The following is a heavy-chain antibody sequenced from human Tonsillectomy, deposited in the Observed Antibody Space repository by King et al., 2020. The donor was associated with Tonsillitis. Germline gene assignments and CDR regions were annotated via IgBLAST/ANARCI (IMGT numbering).Heavy chain of an antibody. CDR2: ISFDGTTK. CDR3: ARGLGYFGSGSHPNNWFDP. J-gene: IGHJ5*02. V-gene: IGHV3-30-3*01. Sequence: VQLVESGGGVVQPGRSLRLSCAASGFTFSGSAMHWVRQAPGKGLEWVAVISFDGTTKYYADSLKGRFTISRDNTKNTLFLQMNSLRVEDTAVYYCARGLGYFGSGSHPNNWFDPWGQGTLVIVSS. D-gene: IGHD3-10*01. CDR1: GFTFSGSA.